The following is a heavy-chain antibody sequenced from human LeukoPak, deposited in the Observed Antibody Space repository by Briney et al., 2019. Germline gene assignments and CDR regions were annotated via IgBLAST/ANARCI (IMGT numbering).Heavy chain of an antibody. J-gene: IGHJ2*01. D-gene: IGHD2-15*01. Sequence: PSETLSLTCAVYGGSFSGYYWSWIRQPPGKGLEWIGEINRSGSTNYNPSLKSRVTISVDTSKNQFSLKLSSVTAADTAVYYCARVGCSGGSCYRYFDLWGRGTLVTVSS. V-gene: IGHV4-34*01. CDR2: INRSGST. CDR3: ARVGCSGGSCYRYFDL. CDR1: GGSFSGYY.